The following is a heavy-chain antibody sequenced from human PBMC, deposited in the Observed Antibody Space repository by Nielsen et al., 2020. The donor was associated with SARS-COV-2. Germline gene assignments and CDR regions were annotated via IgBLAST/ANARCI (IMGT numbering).Heavy chain of an antibody. CDR1: GFTFSDFW. J-gene: IGHJ4*02. V-gene: IGHV3-7*02. CDR3: ASHGTFDH. D-gene: IGHD1-1*01. Sequence: GESLKISCAASGFTFSDFWMSWVRQAPGKGLEWVAMVNLDATGKNYVDSVKGRFTISRDNAKNSLYLQMNSLRIEDTALYYCASHGTFDHWGQGALVTVSS. CDR2: VNLDATGK.